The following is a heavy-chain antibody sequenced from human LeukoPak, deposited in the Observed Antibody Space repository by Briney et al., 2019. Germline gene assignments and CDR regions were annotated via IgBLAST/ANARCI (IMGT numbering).Heavy chain of an antibody. CDR3: ARDLRPRYCSGGSCYSGYYY. CDR2: ISYDGSNK. D-gene: IGHD2-15*01. V-gene: IGHV3-30*04. CDR1: GFTFSSYA. J-gene: IGHJ4*02. Sequence: GGSLRLSCAASGFTFSSYAMHWVRQAPGKGLEWVAVISYDGSNKYYADSVKGRFTISRDNSKNTLYLQMNSLRAEDTAVYYCARDLRPRYCSGGSCYSGYYYWGQGTLVTVSS.